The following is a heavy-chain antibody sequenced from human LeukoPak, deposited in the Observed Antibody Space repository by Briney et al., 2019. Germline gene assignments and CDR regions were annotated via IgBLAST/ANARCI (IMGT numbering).Heavy chain of an antibody. CDR1: GGSISSYY. CDR2: IYYSGST. J-gene: IGHJ3*02. D-gene: IGHD2-2*01. V-gene: IGHV4-59*01. CDR3: ARDVSSFDALDI. Sequence: PSETLSLTCTVSGGSISSYYWSWIRQPPGKGLEWIGHIYYSGSTNYNPSLKSRVTISVDTSKNQFSLKLSSVTAADTAVYYCARDVSSFDALDIWGQGTMVTVSS.